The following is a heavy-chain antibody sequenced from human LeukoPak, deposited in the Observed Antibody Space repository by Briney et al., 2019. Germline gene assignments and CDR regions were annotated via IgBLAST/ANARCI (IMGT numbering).Heavy chain of an antibody. D-gene: IGHD6-13*01. Sequence: GGSLRLSCAVAGFSVSNNYMNWVRQAPGKGLEWVSLIYSRGGTSYADSVKGRFTISRDSSKNTLFLQMNSLRVEDTAVYYCARDPPGIAASGTYYWGQGTLVTVSS. CDR1: GFSVSNNY. CDR2: IYSRGGT. J-gene: IGHJ4*02. V-gene: IGHV3-53*01. CDR3: ARDPPGIAASGTYY.